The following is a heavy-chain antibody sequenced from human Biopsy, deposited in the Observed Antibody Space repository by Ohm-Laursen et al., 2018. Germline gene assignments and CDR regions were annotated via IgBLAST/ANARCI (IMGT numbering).Heavy chain of an antibody. V-gene: IGHV3-33*08. CDR3: ARAYPPPGRRLVVVAGDFDC. CDR2: IFYDGSNT. J-gene: IGHJ4*02. Sequence: SLRLSCAASGFTFNNYGMQWVRQAPGKGLEWVAFIFYDGSNTYYADSVKGRFTISRDNAKNSLSLQMNSLRAEDTAVYYCARAYPPPGRRLVVVAGDFDCWGQGTRVTVSS. D-gene: IGHD2-15*01. CDR1: GFTFNNYG.